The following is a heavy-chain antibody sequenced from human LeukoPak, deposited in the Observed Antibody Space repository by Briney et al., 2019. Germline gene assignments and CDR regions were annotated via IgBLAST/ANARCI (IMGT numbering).Heavy chain of an antibody. Sequence: GGSLRLSCAASGPTFSNYWMHWVRQAPGKGLVWVSRINSDGSSTSYADSVKGRFTISRDNAKNTLYLQMNSLRAEDTAVYYCARVRGYYYDSSGYYYPPPYYYYYMDVWGKGTTVTVSS. CDR2: INSDGSST. CDR3: ARVRGYYYDSSGYYYPPPYYYYYMDV. D-gene: IGHD3-22*01. J-gene: IGHJ6*03. CDR1: GPTFSNYW. V-gene: IGHV3-74*01.